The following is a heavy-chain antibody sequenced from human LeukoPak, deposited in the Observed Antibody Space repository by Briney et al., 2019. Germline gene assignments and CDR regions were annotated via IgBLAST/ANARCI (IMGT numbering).Heavy chain of an antibody. J-gene: IGHJ4*02. CDR1: XYXXKTFG. CDR2: IRADKGKT. D-gene: IGHD4-11*01. Sequence: XCXTXXYXXKTFGISXVRQAPGQGLEWMGWIRADKGKTDYAQKFQDRVTLTIDTSTSAAYMELRSLTSDDTATYYCARDRSNSDFWGXXT. V-gene: IGHV1-18*01. CDR3: ARDRSNSDF.